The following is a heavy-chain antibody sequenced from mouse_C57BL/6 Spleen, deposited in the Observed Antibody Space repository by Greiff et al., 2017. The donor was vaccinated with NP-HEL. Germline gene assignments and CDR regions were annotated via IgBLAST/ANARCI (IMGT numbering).Heavy chain of an antibody. CDR2: ISSGSSTI. CDR1: GFTFSDYG. J-gene: IGHJ3*01. Sequence: DVHLVESGGGLVKPGGSLKLSCAASGFTFSDYGMHWVRQAPEKGLEWVAYISSGSSTIYYADTVKGRFTISRDNAKNTLFLQMTSLRSEDTAMYYCAKDGTAWFAYWGQRTLVTVSA. V-gene: IGHV5-17*01. D-gene: IGHD4-1*01. CDR3: AKDGTAWFAY.